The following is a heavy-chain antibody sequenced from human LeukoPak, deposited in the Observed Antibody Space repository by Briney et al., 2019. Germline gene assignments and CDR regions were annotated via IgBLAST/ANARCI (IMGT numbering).Heavy chain of an antibody. Sequence: GESLKISCKGSGYSFTSYWIGWVRQMPGKGLGWMGIIYPGDSDTRYSPSFQGQVTISADKSISTAYLQWSSLKASDTAMYYCARQSAYSSSWYEWLDPWGQGTLVTVSS. V-gene: IGHV5-51*01. CDR2: IYPGDSDT. D-gene: IGHD6-13*01. CDR1: GYSFTSYW. J-gene: IGHJ5*02. CDR3: ARQSAYSSSWYEWLDP.